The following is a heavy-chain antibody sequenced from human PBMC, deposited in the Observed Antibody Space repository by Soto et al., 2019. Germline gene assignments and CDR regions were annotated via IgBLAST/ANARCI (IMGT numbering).Heavy chain of an antibody. CDR1: GGTFTSYY. CDR3: ARVRADGHIAAAGIGRYYCYGMDV. CDR2: INPSGGST. D-gene: IGHD6-13*01. J-gene: IGHJ6*02. Sequence: ASVKVSCKASGGTFTSYYMHWVRQAPGQGLEWMGIINPSGGSTSYAQKFQGRVTMTRDTSTSTVYMELSSLRSEDTAVYYCARVRADGHIAAAGIGRYYCYGMDVWGQGTTVTVSS. V-gene: IGHV1-46*01.